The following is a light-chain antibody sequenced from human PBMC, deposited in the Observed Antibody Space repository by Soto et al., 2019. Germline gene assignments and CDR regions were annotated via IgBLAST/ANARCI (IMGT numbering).Light chain of an antibody. CDR3: GSWDSSLSAYV. V-gene: IGLV1-51*01. CDR2: DDD. Sequence: QSVLTQPPSVSAAPGQKVTISCSGSSFNIGGNSVSWYQQLPGTAPKLLIYDDDKRPSGIPDRFSGSKSGTSATLGITGFQTGDEADYYCGSWDSSLSAYVFATGTKVTV. J-gene: IGLJ1*01. CDR1: SFNIGGNS.